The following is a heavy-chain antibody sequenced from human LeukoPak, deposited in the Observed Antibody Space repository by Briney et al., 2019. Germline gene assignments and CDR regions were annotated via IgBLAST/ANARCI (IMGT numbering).Heavy chain of an antibody. V-gene: IGHV1-2*02. D-gene: IGHD6-19*01. CDR1: GYTFTGYY. CDR2: INPNSGGT. Sequence: ASVKVSCKASGYTFTGYYMHWVRQAPGQGLEWMGWINPNSGGTNYAQKFQGRVAMTRDTSITTAYMELSRLRSDDTAVYYCARVVAGNWFDPWGQGTQVTVSS. J-gene: IGHJ5*02. CDR3: ARVVAGNWFDP.